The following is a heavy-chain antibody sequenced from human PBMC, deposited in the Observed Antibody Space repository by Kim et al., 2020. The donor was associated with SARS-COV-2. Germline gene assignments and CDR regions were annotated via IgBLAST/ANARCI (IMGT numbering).Heavy chain of an antibody. CDR3: AKDLGITMVHRS. J-gene: IGHJ4*02. V-gene: IGHV3-23*01. Sequence: GGSLRLSCAASGFTFSSYAMSWVRQAPGKGLEWVSAISGSGGSTYYADSVKGRFTISRDNSKNTLYLQMNSLRAENTAVYYCAKDLGITMVHRSWGQGTLVTVSS. CDR2: ISGSGGST. CDR1: GFTFSSYA. D-gene: IGHD3-10*01.